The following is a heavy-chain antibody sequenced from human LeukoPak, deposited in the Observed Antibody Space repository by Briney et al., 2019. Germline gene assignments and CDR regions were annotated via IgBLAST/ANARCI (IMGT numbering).Heavy chain of an antibody. CDR1: GGSFSGYY. V-gene: IGHV4-34*01. D-gene: IGHD4-23*01. CDR2: INHSGST. J-gene: IGHJ6*02. Sequence: SETLSLTRAVYGGSFSGYYWSWIRQPPGKGLEWIGEINHSGSTNYNPSLKSRVTISVDTSKNQFSLKLSSVTAADTAVYYCRGGYYYGMDVWGQGTTVTVSS. CDR3: RGGYYYGMDV.